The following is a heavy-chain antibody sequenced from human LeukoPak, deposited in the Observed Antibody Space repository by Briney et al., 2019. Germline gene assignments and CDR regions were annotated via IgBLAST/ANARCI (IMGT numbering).Heavy chain of an antibody. J-gene: IGHJ3*02. D-gene: IGHD5-18*01. V-gene: IGHV3-30-3*01. CDR1: GFTFSSYA. CDR2: LSSDGTNK. Sequence: GGSLRLSCAASGFTFSSYAVHWVRQAPGKGLGWVAGLSSDGTNKYYADSVQGRFTISRDTSKNTLYLLMNSLRGEDTAVYYCAREPPIRPGYSYGSDAFDIWGQGTMVTVSS. CDR3: AREPPIRPGYSYGSDAFDI.